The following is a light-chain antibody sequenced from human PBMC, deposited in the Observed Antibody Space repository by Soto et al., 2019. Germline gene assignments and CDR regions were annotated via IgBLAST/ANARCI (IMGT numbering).Light chain of an antibody. Sequence: QSVLTQPASVSGSPGQSITISCSGTSSDVGSYNHVAWYQQFPGKTPKLIIYEITYRPSGGSHRFSASKSGNTGSLTISGLQAEDDADYYCISYTGSSTSYVFGTGTKVTVL. J-gene: IGLJ1*01. CDR3: ISYTGSSTSYV. V-gene: IGLV2-14*01. CDR1: SSDVGSYNH. CDR2: EIT.